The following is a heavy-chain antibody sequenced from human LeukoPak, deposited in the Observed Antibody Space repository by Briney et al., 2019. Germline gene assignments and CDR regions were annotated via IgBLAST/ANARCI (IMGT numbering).Heavy chain of an antibody. V-gene: IGHV4-34*01. J-gene: IGHJ5*02. Sequence: KPGGSLRLSCAASRFTFSDYYMSWIRQAPGKGLEWIGEINHSGSTNYNPSLKSRVTISVDTSKNQFSLKLSSVTAADTAVYYCARGRFPRPKGPGNWFDPWGQGTLVTVSS. D-gene: IGHD6-6*01. CDR3: ARGRFPRPKGPGNWFDP. CDR2: INHSGST. CDR1: RFTFSDYY.